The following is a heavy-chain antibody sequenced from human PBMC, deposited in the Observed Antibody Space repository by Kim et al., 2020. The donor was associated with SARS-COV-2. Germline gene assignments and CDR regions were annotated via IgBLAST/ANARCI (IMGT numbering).Heavy chain of an antibody. V-gene: IGHV4-39*01. CDR3: ARRGNGYGLASDFDD. D-gene: IGHD5-18*01. Sequence: PSPKTRVTIAGDTSKTQFSLKLSSVTAADTAVYYCARRGNGYGLASDFDDWGQGTLVTVSS. J-gene: IGHJ4*02.